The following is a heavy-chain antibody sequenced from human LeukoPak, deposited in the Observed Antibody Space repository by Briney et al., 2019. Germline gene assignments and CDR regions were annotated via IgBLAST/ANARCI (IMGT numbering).Heavy chain of an antibody. Sequence: ASVKVSCKASGYTFTSYGISWVRQAPGQGLEWMGWISAYNGNTNYAQKLQGRVTMTTDTSTSTAYMELRSLRSDDTAVYYCARGVLLWFGEFEQYYFDYRGQGTLVTVSS. D-gene: IGHD3-10*01. V-gene: IGHV1-18*01. CDR3: ARGVLLWFGEFEQYYFDY. CDR1: GYTFTSYG. J-gene: IGHJ4*02. CDR2: ISAYNGNT.